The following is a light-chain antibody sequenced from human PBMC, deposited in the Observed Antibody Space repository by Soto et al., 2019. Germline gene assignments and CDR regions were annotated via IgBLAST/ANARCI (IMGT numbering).Light chain of an antibody. CDR1: PYINTRF. CDR3: EQYASLGR. CDR2: GAS. Sequence: ETALPEPPAPLYLSRGVIATLSCRPRPYINTRFAWYQHRPGQAPRLLIYGASNRATGIPDRFSGSGSGTDFTLTISSLERDDLGENLREQYASLGRFAGGTKVEIK. J-gene: IGKJ4*02. V-gene: IGKV3-20*01.